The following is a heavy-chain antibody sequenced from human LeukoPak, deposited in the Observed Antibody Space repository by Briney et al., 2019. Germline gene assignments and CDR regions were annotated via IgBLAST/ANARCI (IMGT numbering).Heavy chain of an antibody. CDR2: ISASKGNT. J-gene: IGHJ4*02. Sequence: ASVKVSCKASSYTFTSYAITWWRQPLEQGLEWMGWISASKGNTNYAQKLQGRVTMTTDTSTTTAYMELRSLRSDDTAVYYCARVRLDNTMNFDYWGQGTLVTVSS. D-gene: IGHD3-22*01. V-gene: IGHV1-18*01. CDR3: ARVRLDNTMNFDY. CDR1: SYTFTSYA.